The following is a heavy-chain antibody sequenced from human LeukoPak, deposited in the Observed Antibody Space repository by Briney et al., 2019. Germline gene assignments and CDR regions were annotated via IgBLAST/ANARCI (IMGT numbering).Heavy chain of an antibody. CDR1: GFTFSSYA. Sequence: GSLRLSFAASGFTFSSYAMSWVRQAPGKGLEWVSAISGSGGSTYYSDSVKGRFTISRDNSKNTLYLQMNSLRAEDTAVYYCAKDEVVPAAPNWFDPWGQGTLVTVSS. CDR3: AKDEVVPAAPNWFDP. D-gene: IGHD2-2*01. J-gene: IGHJ5*02. CDR2: ISGSGGST. V-gene: IGHV3-23*01.